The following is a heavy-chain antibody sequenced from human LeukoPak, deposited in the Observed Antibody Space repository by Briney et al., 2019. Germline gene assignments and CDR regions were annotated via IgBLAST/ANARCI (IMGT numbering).Heavy chain of an antibody. J-gene: IGHJ5*02. V-gene: IGHV1-69*13. CDR1: GGTFSSYA. CDR2: IIPIFGTA. D-gene: IGHD3-10*01. Sequence: SVKVSCKASGGTFSSYAISWVRQAPGQGLEWVGGIIPIFGTANYAQKFQGRVTITADESTSTAYMELSSLRSEDTAVYYCARECDYYGSGSYCWFDPWGQGTLVTVSS. CDR3: ARECDYYGSGSYCWFDP.